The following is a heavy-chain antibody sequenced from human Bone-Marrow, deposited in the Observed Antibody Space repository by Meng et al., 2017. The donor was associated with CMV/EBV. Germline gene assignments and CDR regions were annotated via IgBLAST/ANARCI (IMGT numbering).Heavy chain of an antibody. CDR3: ARDRQLLLYGVYYGMGV. D-gene: IGHD2-2*02. Sequence: GESLKISCAASGFTVSSNYMSWVRQAPGKGLEWVSVIYSGGSTYYADSVKGRFTISRDNSKNTLYLQMNSLRAEDTAVYYCARDRQLLLYGVYYGMGVWGQGTTVTVSS. J-gene: IGHJ6*02. CDR2: IYSGGST. V-gene: IGHV3-66*02. CDR1: GFTVSSNY.